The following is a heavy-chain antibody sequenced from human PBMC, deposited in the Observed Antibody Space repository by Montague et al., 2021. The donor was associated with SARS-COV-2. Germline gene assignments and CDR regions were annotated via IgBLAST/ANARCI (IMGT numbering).Heavy chain of an antibody. CDR3: ALPLGGARFDP. J-gene: IGHJ5*02. V-gene: IGHV4-4*02. CDR1: GGSISSDNW. CDR2: IFHSGTT. D-gene: IGHD3-16*01. Sequence: SETLSLTCTVSGGSISSDNWWTWVRQPPRKGLEWIGDIFHSGTTNYNPSLKSRLTISVDKSKNQISLKLISVTAADTAMYYCALPLGGARFDPWGQGTLVTVSS.